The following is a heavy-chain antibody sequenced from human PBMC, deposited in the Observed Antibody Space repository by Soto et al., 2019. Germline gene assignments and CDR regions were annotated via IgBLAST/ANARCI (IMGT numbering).Heavy chain of an antibody. CDR1: GFTFSSYA. J-gene: IGHJ6*02. D-gene: IGHD1-20*01. Sequence: GGSLRLSCAASGFTFSSYAISWVRQAPGKGLEWVSAISGSGGSTYYADSVKGRFTISRDNSKNTLYLQMNSLRAEDTAVYYCAKYNKAEGPRPGHPSYYYGMDVWGQGTTVTVSS. V-gene: IGHV3-23*01. CDR2: ISGSGGST. CDR3: AKYNKAEGPRPGHPSYYYGMDV.